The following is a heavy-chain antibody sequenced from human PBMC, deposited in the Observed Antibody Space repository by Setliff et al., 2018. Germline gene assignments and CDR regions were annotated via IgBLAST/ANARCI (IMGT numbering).Heavy chain of an antibody. D-gene: IGHD2-21*01. J-gene: IGHJ4*02. CDR2: ISPYTGET. CDR3: TRSRAPSVVLAADFDF. CDR1: GFNFITYG. V-gene: IGHV1-18*01. Sequence: ASVKVSCKTSGFNFITYGFSWVRQAPGQGLEWMGWISPYTGETNYAQKFQARVTMTADTSTKTVYMELRSLTSDDTAVYYCTRSRAPSVVLAADFDFWGQGTPGTVSS.